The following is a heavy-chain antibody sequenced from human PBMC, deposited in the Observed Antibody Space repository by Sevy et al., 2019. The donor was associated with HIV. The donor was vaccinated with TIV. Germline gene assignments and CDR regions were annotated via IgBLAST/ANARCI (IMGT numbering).Heavy chain of an antibody. J-gene: IGHJ4*02. CDR2: ISSSSSYR. CDR1: GFTFSSYS. CDR3: ARIFCGGDCYPAW. Sequence: GESLKISCAGSGFTFSSYSMNWVRPAPGKGLGWVSSISSSSSYRYYADSVKGRFTISRDNAKNSLFLQMNSLRAEDTAAYYCARIFCGGDCYPAWWGQGTLVTVSS. D-gene: IGHD2-21*01. V-gene: IGHV3-21*01.